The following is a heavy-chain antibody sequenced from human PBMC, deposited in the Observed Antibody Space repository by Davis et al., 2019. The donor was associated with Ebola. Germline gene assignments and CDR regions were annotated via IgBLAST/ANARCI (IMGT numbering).Heavy chain of an antibody. CDR1: GYSFTSFY. J-gene: IGHJ5*02. V-gene: IGHV5-10-1*01. Sequence: GESLKISCKASGYSFTSFYISWVRQMPGKGLEWMGTIDPNDSQTNYSPSFQGHVTFSADKSFSTAYLQWSSLEASDTAMYFCARHRRDYCSDTTCHSGWFDPWGQGTLVTVSS. D-gene: IGHD2-15*01. CDR2: IDPNDSQT. CDR3: ARHRRDYCSDTTCHSGWFDP.